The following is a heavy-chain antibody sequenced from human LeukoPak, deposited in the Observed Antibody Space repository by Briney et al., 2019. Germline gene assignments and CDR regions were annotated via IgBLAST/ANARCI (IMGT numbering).Heavy chain of an antibody. D-gene: IGHD1-7*01. Sequence: ASVKVSCKAPGYTFTGYYMHWVRQAPGQGLEWMGWINPNSGGTNYAQKFQGRVTMTRDTSISTAYMELSRLRSDDTAVYYCARELELLTTWFDPWGQGTLVTVSS. CDR2: INPNSGGT. V-gene: IGHV1-2*02. CDR1: GYTFTGYY. CDR3: ARELELLTTWFDP. J-gene: IGHJ5*02.